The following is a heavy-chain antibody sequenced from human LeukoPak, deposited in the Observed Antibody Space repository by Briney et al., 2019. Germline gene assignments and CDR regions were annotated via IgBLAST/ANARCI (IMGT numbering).Heavy chain of an antibody. J-gene: IGHJ4*02. Sequence: PGGSLRLSCAASGFTFSTYAMSWVRQAPGKGLEWVSALSGSGDSTYYADSVKGRFTISRDNSKNTLYLQMNSLRAEDTAVYYCAKDGGLWVSAHWGDSWGRGTLVTVSS. D-gene: IGHD7-27*01. CDR2: LSGSGDST. CDR3: AKDGGLWVSAHWGDS. V-gene: IGHV3-23*01. CDR1: GFTFSTYA.